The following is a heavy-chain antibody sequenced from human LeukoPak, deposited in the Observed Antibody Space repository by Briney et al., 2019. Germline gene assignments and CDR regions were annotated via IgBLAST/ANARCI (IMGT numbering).Heavy chain of an antibody. CDR3: ARISTNGFSRRPFSGKYGSRSHNWFDP. Sequence: PSETLSLTCVVYGGSFSGYYWSWIRQSPGKGLEWIGEINHSGSTNYNPSLKSRVTISVDTSKNQFSLKLSSATAADTAVYYCARISTNGFSRRPFSGKYGSRSHNWFDPWGQGTLVTVSS. CDR1: GGSFSGYY. J-gene: IGHJ5*02. CDR2: INHSGST. D-gene: IGHD3-10*01. V-gene: IGHV4-34*01.